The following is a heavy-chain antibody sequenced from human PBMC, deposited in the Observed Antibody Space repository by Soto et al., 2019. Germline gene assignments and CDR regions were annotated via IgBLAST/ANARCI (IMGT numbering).Heavy chain of an antibody. J-gene: IGHJ6*02. CDR3: VKGKGGYSSSSDIFSYYYHYYGMDV. CDR2: ISSNGGST. V-gene: IGHV3-64D*06. D-gene: IGHD6-6*01. CDR1: GFTFSSYA. Sequence: GGSLRLSCSASGFTFSSYAMHWVRQAPGKGLEYVSAISSNGGSTYYADSVKGRFTISRDNSKNTLYLQMSSLRAEDTAVYYCVKGKGGYSSSSDIFSYYYHYYGMDVWGQGTTVTVSS.